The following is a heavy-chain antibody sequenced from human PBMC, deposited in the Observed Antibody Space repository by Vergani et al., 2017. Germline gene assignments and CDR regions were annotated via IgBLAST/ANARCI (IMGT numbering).Heavy chain of an antibody. Sequence: HVQMVESGGGVFQRVRSLRISCAASGFTFTSYGMHWVRQGPGKGLERVAVIWYDGSNKYYADSVKGRFTISRDNSKNTLYLKMNSLRAEDTAVYYFAREVTPACYFDLWGRGTLVTVSS. J-gene: IGHJ2*01. CDR2: IWYDGSNK. CDR3: AREVTPACYFDL. CDR1: GFTFTSYG. D-gene: IGHD4-23*01. V-gene: IGHV3-33*01.